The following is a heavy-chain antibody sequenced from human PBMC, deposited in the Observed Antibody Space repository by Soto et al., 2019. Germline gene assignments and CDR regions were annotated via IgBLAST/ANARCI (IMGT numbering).Heavy chain of an antibody. CDR3: VREPRYCSGGSCSIMGDAFDL. V-gene: IGHV3-66*01. CDR1: GFTVTDIY. D-gene: IGHD2-15*01. Sequence: EVQLVESGGGLVQPGGSLRLSCVASGFTVTDIYMNWVRQAPGKGLEWVSVIYNEFTDYADSVRGRFSISTDRSKNALYLQMNSLRAEDSAVYYCVREPRYCSGGSCSIMGDAFDLWGQGTMVTVSS. CDR2: IYNEFT. J-gene: IGHJ3*01.